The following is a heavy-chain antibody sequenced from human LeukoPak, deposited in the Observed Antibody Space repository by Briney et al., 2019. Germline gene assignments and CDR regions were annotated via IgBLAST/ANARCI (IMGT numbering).Heavy chain of an antibody. CDR2: IFYSGST. CDR1: GGSISTSNYY. CDR3: ARRTTMVRGVIIRHGSKNAFDI. V-gene: IGHV4-39*07. Sequence: PSETLSLTCTVSGGSISTSNYYWGWIRQPPGKGLEWIGNIFYSGSTYYSPSLKSRVTISLDTSRNQFSLKLSSVTAADTAVYYCARRTTMVRGVIIRHGSKNAFDIWGQGTMVTVSS. D-gene: IGHD3-10*01. J-gene: IGHJ3*02.